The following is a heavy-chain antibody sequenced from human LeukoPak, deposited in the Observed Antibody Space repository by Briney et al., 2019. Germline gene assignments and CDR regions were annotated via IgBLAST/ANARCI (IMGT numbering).Heavy chain of an antibody. V-gene: IGHV4-39*01. Sequence: SETLSLTCTVSGGSISRSSYYWGWIRQPPGKGLEWIGSIYYSGSTYYNPSLKSRVTISVDTSKNQFSLKLSSVTAADTAVYYCARLASSGIVGATRQIDYWGQGTLVTVSS. CDR3: ARLASSGIVGATRQIDY. J-gene: IGHJ4*02. D-gene: IGHD1-26*01. CDR2: IYYSGST. CDR1: GGSISRSSYY.